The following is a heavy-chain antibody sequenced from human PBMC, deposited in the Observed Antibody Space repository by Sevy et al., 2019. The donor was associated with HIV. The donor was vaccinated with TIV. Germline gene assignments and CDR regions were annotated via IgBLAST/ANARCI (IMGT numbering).Heavy chain of an antibody. CDR2: ISYSGRT. V-gene: IGHV4-4*02. CDR1: GGSINSDTW. Sequence: SETLSLTCAVSGGSINSDTWRSWVRQPPGKGLEGIGEISYSGRTNYNPSLKSRVTISLDKSNRQFSLKLSSVTAADTAVYYRAREGTATSFDYWDQGTLVTVSS. J-gene: IGHJ4*02. CDR3: AREGTATSFDY. D-gene: IGHD2-21*02.